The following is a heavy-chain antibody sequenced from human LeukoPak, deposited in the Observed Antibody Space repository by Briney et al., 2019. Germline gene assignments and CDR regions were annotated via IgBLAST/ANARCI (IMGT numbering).Heavy chain of an antibody. V-gene: IGHV3-21*01. J-gene: IGHJ4*02. D-gene: IGHD6-19*01. Sequence: PGGSLRLSCAASGFTFSSYWMHWVRQAPGKGLEWVASISGSSSNKYYADSVQGRFTISRDNAKNSLYLQMGSLRAEDTAVYYCAGPPSTSAWSSSVDDWGQGTLVTVSS. CDR3: AGPPSTSAWSSSVDD. CDR1: GFTFSSYW. CDR2: ISGSSSNK.